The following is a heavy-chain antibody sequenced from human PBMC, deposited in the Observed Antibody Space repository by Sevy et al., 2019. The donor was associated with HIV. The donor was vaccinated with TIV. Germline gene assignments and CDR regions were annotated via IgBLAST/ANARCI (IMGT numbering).Heavy chain of an antibody. V-gene: IGHV3-48*03. D-gene: IGHD3-22*01. CDR3: ARGLGYYDNINYSLFDY. J-gene: IGHJ4*02. CDR1: GFTFSSYA. Sequence: GGSLRLSCAASGFTFSSYAMSWVRQAPGKGLEWISFISRSGSTIYYADSVKGRFTISRDNAKNSLYLQMNSLRAEDTAVYYCARGLGYYDNINYSLFDYWGQGTLVTVSS. CDR2: ISRSGSTI.